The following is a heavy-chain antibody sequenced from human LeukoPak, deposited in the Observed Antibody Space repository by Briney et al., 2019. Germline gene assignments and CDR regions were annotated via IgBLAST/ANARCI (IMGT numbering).Heavy chain of an antibody. D-gene: IGHD3-22*01. J-gene: IGHJ4*02. V-gene: IGHV3-30-3*01. Sequence: GRSLRLSCAASGFTFSSYAMHWVRQAPGKGLEWVAVISYDGSNKYYADSVKGRFTISRDNSKNTLYLQMNSLRAEDTAVYYCAKGRYESSGFNWAAWGQGTLVTVSS. CDR3: AKGRYESSGFNWAA. CDR2: ISYDGSNK. CDR1: GFTFSSYA.